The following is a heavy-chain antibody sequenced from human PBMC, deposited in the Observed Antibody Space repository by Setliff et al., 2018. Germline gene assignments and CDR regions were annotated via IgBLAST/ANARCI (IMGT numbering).Heavy chain of an antibody. J-gene: IGHJ4*02. CDR3: AKDFFEMCTTGVCDGRPSFDY. D-gene: IGHD2-8*01. Sequence: GASLTLSCAAAGFSFTNFALHWVRQAPGKGLEWVASIMSDGGDTYYADSVRGRFTVSRDDSTNTLYLQMNSLSPDDAAKYYCAKDFFEMCTTGVCDGRPSFDYWGQGTLVTVSS. CDR2: IMSDGGDT. V-gene: IGHV3-30*02. CDR1: GFSFTNFA.